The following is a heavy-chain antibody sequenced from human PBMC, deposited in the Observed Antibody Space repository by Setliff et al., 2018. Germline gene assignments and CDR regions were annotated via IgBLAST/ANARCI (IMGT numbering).Heavy chain of an antibody. J-gene: IGHJ5*01. CDR3: SRGRRGSTWTSDS. CDR1: GYSFIDYY. D-gene: IGHD6-13*01. Sequence: ASVKVSCKSSGYSFIDYYIHWVRQAPGQGLEWMGWINPHGGGTTFAQKFQGRVTATTDTSITTTYLKLSGLNFDDTAVYYCSRGRRGSTWTSDSWGQGTLVTVS. V-gene: IGHV1-2*02. CDR2: INPHGGGT.